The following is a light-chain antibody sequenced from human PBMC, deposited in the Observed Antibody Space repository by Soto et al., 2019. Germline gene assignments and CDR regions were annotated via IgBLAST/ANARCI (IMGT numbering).Light chain of an antibody. V-gene: IGKV3-15*01. CDR1: QSISDT. CDR3: QQYNNWPWT. J-gene: IGKJ1*01. CDR2: GAS. Sequence: EIVMTQSPVTLSVSPGGRATLSCRASQSISDTLAWYQQKPGQAPRLLIHGASTRAPGFPARFSGSGSGTDFTLTISSLQSEDFAVYYCQQYNNWPWTFGQGNKVEIK.